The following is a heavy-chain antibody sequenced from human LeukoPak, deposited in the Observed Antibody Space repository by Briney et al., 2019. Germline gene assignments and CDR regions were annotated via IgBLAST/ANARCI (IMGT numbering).Heavy chain of an antibody. CDR1: GFTFGNYW. V-gene: IGHV3-7*01. J-gene: IGHJ4*02. Sequence: GGSLRLSCAASGFTFGNYWMSWVRQAPGKGLEGVANIKQDGGDKYYVDSVTGRFTISRDNAKNSLYLQMNSLRAEDTAVYYCARWATSFDLWGQGTLVTVSS. CDR3: ARWATSFDL. D-gene: IGHD6-6*01. CDR2: IKQDGGDK.